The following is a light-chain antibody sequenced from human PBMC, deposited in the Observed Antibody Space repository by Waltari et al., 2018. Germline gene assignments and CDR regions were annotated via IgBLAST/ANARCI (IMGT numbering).Light chain of an antibody. CDR2: DVN. V-gene: IGLV2-8*01. Sequence: QSALTQPPSASGSPGQSVAISSTGTRSDVGGYNYLSWSQHHPGKAPNLMIYDVNKRPSGVPDRFSGSKSGNTASLTVSGLQAEDEADYYCSSYAGSEGYVFGIGTKVTVL. CDR3: SSYAGSEGYV. CDR1: RSDVGGYNY. J-gene: IGLJ1*01.